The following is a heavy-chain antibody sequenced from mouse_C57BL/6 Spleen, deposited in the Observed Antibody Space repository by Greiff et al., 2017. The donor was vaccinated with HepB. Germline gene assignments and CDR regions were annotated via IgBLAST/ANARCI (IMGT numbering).Heavy chain of an antibody. CDR3: DYYSNFGYFDV. CDR1: GYTFTDYE. D-gene: IGHD2-5*01. CDR2: IDPETGGT. Sequence: VKLQESGAELVRPGASVTLSCKASGYTFTDYEMHWVKQTPVHGLEWIGAIDPETGGTAYNQKFKGKAILTADKSSSTAYMELRSLTSEDSAVYYWDYYSNFGYFDVWGTGTTVTVSS. J-gene: IGHJ1*03. V-gene: IGHV1-15*01.